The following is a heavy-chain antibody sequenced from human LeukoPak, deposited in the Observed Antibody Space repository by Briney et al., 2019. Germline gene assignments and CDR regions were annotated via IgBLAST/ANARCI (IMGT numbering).Heavy chain of an antibody. V-gene: IGHV3-48*03. D-gene: IGHD3-22*01. CDR3: ARELYYYDSSGYLPYYYYYMDV. CDR1: GFTFSSYE. Sequence: PGGSLRRSCAASGFTFSSYESNWVRQAPGKGLEWVSYISSSGSTIYYADSVKGRFTISRDNAKNSLYLQMNSLRAEDTAVYYCARELYYYDSSGYLPYYYYYMDVWSKGTTVTVSS. CDR2: ISSSGSTI. J-gene: IGHJ6*03.